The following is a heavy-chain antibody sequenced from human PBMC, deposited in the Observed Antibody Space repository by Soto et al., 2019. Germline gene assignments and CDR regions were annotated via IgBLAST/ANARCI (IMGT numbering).Heavy chain of an antibody. Sequence: ASVKVSCKVSGYTLTELSMHWVRQAPGKGLEWMGGFDPEDGETIYAQKFQGRVTMTEDTSTDTAYMELSSLRSEDTAVYYCATVTHGQPETYYFDYWGQGTLVTVSS. CDR3: ATVTHGQPETYYFDY. CDR2: FDPEDGET. V-gene: IGHV1-24*01. D-gene: IGHD6-13*01. J-gene: IGHJ4*02. CDR1: GYTLTELS.